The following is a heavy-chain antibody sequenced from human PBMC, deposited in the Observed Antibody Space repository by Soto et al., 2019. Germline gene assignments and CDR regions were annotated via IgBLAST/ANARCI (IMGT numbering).Heavy chain of an antibody. D-gene: IGHD1-20*01. V-gene: IGHV1-69*01. CDR2: IIPIFGIT. CDR3: ARDPRSITGTTSSEDFQF. J-gene: IGHJ1*01. CDR1: GGTFSGYA. Sequence: QAHLMQSGAEVKKPGSSVKVSCKASGGTFSGYAISWVRQRPGRGLEWMGGIIPIFGITTYAEKFQGRITLAADECTGTAFMDLRSLISEDTAVYYCARDPRSITGTTSSEDFQFWGPGTLVSVSS.